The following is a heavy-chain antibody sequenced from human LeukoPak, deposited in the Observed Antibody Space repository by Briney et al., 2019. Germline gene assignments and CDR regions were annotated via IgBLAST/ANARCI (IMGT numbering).Heavy chain of an antibody. V-gene: IGHV4-30-2*01. D-gene: IGHD6-19*01. J-gene: IGHJ5*02. CDR3: ARDSSGWYWFDP. Sequence: SETLSLTCAVSGGSISSGGYSWSWIRQPPGKGLEWIGYIYHSGSTYYNPSLKSRVTISVDRSKNQFSLKLSSVTAADTAVYYCARDSSGWYWFDPWGQGTLVTVSS. CDR2: IYHSGST. CDR1: GGSISSGGYS.